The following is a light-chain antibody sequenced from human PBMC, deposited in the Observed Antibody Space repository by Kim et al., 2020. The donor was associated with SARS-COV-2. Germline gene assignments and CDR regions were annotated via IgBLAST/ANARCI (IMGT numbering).Light chain of an antibody. CDR3: QEANSFPPLT. CDR2: GTS. J-gene: IGKJ4*01. Sequence: SVGDRVTITCRASQGINNWLAWYQQKPGRAPKLLIYGTSNLQSEVPSRFSGSGSGTDFNLTISSLQPEDFASYYCQEANSFPPLTFGGGTKVDIK. CDR1: QGINNW. V-gene: IGKV1-12*01.